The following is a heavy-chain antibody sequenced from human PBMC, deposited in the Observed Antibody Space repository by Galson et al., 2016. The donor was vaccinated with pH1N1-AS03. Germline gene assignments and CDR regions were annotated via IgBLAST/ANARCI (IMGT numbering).Heavy chain of an antibody. CDR2: IDSSVDNK. D-gene: IGHD3-22*01. V-gene: IGHV3-48*03. CDR1: GFIFSSYE. Sequence: SLRLSCAASGFIFSSYEMNWVRQAPGKGLEWVSYIDSSVDNKDYADSVKGRFSISRDNAKKTLNLQMNGLRAEDTAVYYCASRYESNGYSYYFDLWGQGTLVTVSS. J-gene: IGHJ4*02. CDR3: ASRYESNGYSYYFDL.